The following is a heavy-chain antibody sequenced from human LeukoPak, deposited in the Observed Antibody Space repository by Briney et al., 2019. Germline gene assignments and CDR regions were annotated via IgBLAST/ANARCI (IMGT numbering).Heavy chain of an antibody. Sequence: GASVKVSCKASGYTFTGYYMHWVRQAPGQGLEWMGWINPNSGGTNYAQKFQGRVTMTRDTSISTAYMELSRLRSDDTAVYYCARDSTVLWFGESDYYYMDVWGKGTTVTVSS. V-gene: IGHV1-2*02. D-gene: IGHD3-10*01. CDR3: ARDSTVLWFGESDYYYMDV. CDR2: INPNSGGT. CDR1: GYTFTGYY. J-gene: IGHJ6*03.